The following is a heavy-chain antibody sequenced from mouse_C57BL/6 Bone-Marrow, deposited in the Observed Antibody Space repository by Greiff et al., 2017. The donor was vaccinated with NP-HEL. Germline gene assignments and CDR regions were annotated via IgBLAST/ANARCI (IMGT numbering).Heavy chain of an antibody. CDR1: GYTFTSYD. D-gene: IGHD2-3*01. V-gene: IGHV1-85*01. Sequence: QVQLQQSGPELVKPGASVKLSCKASGYTFTSYDINWVKQRPGQGLEWIGWIYPRAGSTKYNEKFQGKATLTVDTSSSTAYMELHSLTSEDSAVYFCARGDDGYYWYFDVWGTGTTVTVSS. J-gene: IGHJ1*03. CDR3: ARGDDGYYWYFDV. CDR2: IYPRAGST.